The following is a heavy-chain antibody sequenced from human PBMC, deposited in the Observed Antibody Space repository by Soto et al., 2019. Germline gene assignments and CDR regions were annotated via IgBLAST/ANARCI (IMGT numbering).Heavy chain of an antibody. Sequence: ASVKVSCKASGYTFTSYAMHWVRQAPGQRLEWMGWINAGNGNTKYSQKFQGRVTITRDTSASTAYMELSSLRSEDTAVYYCARETAEDILTGYYGPWGQGTMVTVS. J-gene: IGHJ3*01. D-gene: IGHD3-9*01. CDR1: GYTFTSYA. CDR3: ARETAEDILTGYYGP. V-gene: IGHV1-3*01. CDR2: INAGNGNT.